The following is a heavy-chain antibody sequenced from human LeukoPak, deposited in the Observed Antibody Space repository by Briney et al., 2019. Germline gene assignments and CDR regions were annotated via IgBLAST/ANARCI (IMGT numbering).Heavy chain of an antibody. D-gene: IGHD3-22*01. Sequence: GGSLRLSCVGSGFTFDDYTMHWVRQPPGKGLEWVSLIGWDGGITYYADSVKGRFTISRDNCKNSLYLQMNNLRTEDTALYYCAKGKYYDNSGYYAFDYWGQGTLVTVSS. CDR2: IGWDGGIT. V-gene: IGHV3-43*01. J-gene: IGHJ4*02. CDR1: GFTFDDYT. CDR3: AKGKYYDNSGYYAFDY.